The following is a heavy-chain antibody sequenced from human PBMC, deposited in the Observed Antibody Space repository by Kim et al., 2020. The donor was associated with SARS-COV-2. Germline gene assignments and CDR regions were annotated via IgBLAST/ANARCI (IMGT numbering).Heavy chain of an antibody. CDR1: GGSISSSSYY. V-gene: IGHV4-39*01. Sequence: SETLSLTCTVSGGSISSSSYYWGWIRQPPGKGLEWIGSIYYSGSTYYNPSLKSRVTISVDTSKNQFSLKLSSVTAADTAVYYCARHVIAVAHDAFDIWGQGTMVTVSS. J-gene: IGHJ3*02. D-gene: IGHD6-19*01. CDR2: IYYSGST. CDR3: ARHVIAVAHDAFDI.